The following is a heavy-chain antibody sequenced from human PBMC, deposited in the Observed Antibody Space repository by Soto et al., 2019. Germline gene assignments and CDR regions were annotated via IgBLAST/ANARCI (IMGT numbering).Heavy chain of an antibody. Sequence: QVQLVQSGAEVKTPGSSVKVSCRASGDTFNFYTLSWVRQAPGQGLEWMGRIIPMLGMSNYAQKFQGRVTXXXDXPTRTVYMVLSGLRSEDTALYYCATNYGSGSTHFDNWGQGTLVTVSS. J-gene: IGHJ4*02. CDR2: IIPMLGMS. V-gene: IGHV1-69*02. D-gene: IGHD3-10*01. CDR1: GDTFNFYT. CDR3: ATNYGSGSTHFDN.